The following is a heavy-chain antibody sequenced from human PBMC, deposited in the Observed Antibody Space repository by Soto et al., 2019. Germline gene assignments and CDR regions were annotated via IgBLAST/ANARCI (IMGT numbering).Heavy chain of an antibody. CDR3: AKGLTGAPYYAMDV. V-gene: IGHV3-23*01. CDR1: GFTSSNYA. J-gene: IGHJ6*02. Sequence: EVQLLESRGGSVQPGGSLRLSCAASGFTSSNYAMSWVRQAPGKGLEWVSGISGSGGSTYYADSVKGRFIISRDNSKNTLYLQMNSLRAEDTAVYYCAKGLTGAPYYAMDVWGQGTTVTVSS. CDR2: ISGSGGST. D-gene: IGHD7-27*01.